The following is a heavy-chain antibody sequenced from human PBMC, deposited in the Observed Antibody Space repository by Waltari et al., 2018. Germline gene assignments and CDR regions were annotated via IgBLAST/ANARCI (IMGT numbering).Heavy chain of an antibody. J-gene: IGHJ3*02. V-gene: IGHV4-34*01. CDR2: INHSGST. D-gene: IGHD3-10*01. Sequence: QVQLQQWGAGLLKPSETLSLTCAVYGGSFSGYYWSWIRQPPGKGLEWIGEINHSGSTNYNPSLKSRVTISVDTSKNQFSLKLSSVTAADTAVYYCARGSLLPMVRKKLAFDIWGQGTMVTVSS. CDR3: ARGSLLPMVRKKLAFDI. CDR1: GGSFSGYY.